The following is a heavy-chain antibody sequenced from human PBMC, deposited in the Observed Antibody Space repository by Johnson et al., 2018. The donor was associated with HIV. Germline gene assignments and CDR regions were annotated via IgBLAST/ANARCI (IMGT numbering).Heavy chain of an antibody. D-gene: IGHD5-18*01. CDR2: TNNDGSTT. J-gene: IGHJ3*02. CDR1: GFTFSSYA. V-gene: IGHV3-30*04. Sequence: VQLVESGGGVVQPGRSLRLSCAASGFTFSSYAMHWVRQAPGKGLEWVSRTNNDGSTTTYADSVKGRFTVSRDKVKNTLDLQMNSLRAEDTAVYYCAKEVPVYSYGYYDAFDIWGQGTMVTVSS. CDR3: AKEVPVYSYGYYDAFDI.